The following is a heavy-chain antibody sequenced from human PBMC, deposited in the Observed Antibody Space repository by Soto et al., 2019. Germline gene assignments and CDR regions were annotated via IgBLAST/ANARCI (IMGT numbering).Heavy chain of an antibody. D-gene: IGHD4-17*01. V-gene: IGHV4-34*01. J-gene: IGHJ5*02. Sequence: QVQLQQWGAGLLQPSETLSLTCAVYGGSFSGYYWSWIRQPPGKGLEWIGEIDHSGSTHYNPSLKSRVTISVDTSKNQFSLKLSSVTAADTAVYYCARGRRGSGDRDYLGARLRFDPWGQGTLVTVSS. CDR2: IDHSGST. CDR3: ARGRRGSGDRDYLGARLRFDP. CDR1: GGSFSGYY.